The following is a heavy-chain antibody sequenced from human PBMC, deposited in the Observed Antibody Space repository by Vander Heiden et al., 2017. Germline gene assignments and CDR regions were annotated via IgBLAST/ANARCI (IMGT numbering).Heavy chain of an antibody. CDR3: AIQRGRGTWTFDL. J-gene: IGHJ3*01. CDR1: GDSMTSADYY. CDR2: ISNSGSS. D-gene: IGHD3-16*01. Sequence: QLQLQESGPGLVKPSETLSLTCTISGDSMTSADYYWGWIRQPPGKGLEWIASISNSGSSYFKPPLKSRLTISADTSKNQFSLKMTSMTAADTAVYYFAIQRGRGTWTFDLWGQGTVLSV. V-gene: IGHV4-39*01.